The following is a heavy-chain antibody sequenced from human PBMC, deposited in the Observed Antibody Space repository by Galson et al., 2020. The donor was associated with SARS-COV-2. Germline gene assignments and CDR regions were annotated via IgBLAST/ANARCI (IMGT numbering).Heavy chain of an antibody. CDR2: IYDSGST. CDR1: GGSVSSSSYY. V-gene: IGHV4-39*01. Sequence: SETLSLTCTVSGGSVSSSSYYWGWTRQPPGKGLEWIGIIYDSGSTYYNPSLKSRVTISVDTSKNQFSLKLSSVTAADTAVYYCARLTPTQWELPNYFDYWGQGTLVTVSS. J-gene: IGHJ4*02. D-gene: IGHD1-26*01. CDR3: ARLTPTQWELPNYFDY.